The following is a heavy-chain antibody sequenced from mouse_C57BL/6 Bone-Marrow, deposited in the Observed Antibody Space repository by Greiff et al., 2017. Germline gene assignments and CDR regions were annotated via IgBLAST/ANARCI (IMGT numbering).Heavy chain of an antibody. CDR3: ANLLLRSGFAY. V-gene: IGHV1-26*01. CDR1: GYTFTDYY. D-gene: IGHD1-1*01. J-gene: IGHJ3*01. Sequence: EVKLQQSGPELVKPGASVKISCKASGYTFTDYYMNWVKPSHGKSLEWIGDINPNNGGTSYNQKFKGKATLTVDKSSSTAYMELRSLTSEDSAVYYCANLLLRSGFAYWGQGTLVTVSA. CDR2: INPNNGGT.